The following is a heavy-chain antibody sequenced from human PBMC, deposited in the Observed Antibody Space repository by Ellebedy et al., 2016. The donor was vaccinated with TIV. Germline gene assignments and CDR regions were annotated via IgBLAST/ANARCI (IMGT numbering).Heavy chain of an antibody. J-gene: IGHJ4*02. Sequence: SETLSLTXAVYGGSFSGYYWSWIRQSPGKGLEWIGEINHSGSANYNPSLKSRVTISVDTSKNQFSLRLSSVTAADTAVYYCARGTVALPPRKYFDSWGQGTLVTVSS. D-gene: IGHD6-19*01. V-gene: IGHV4-34*01. CDR3: ARGTVALPPRKYFDS. CDR2: INHSGSA. CDR1: GGSFSGYY.